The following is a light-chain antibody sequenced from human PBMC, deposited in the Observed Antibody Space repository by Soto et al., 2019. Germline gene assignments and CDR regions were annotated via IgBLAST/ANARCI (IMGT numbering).Light chain of an antibody. CDR1: QSISSC. CDR3: QQYNSYSTWT. CDR2: DAS. V-gene: IGKV1-5*01. Sequence: DIQMTQSPSALSASVGDRVTLTCRASQSISSCLAWYQKKPGRAPNLLIYDASSLRSGVPSRFSGSGSGTELTLTISSLQTDDFATYFCQQYNSYSTWTFGQGTKVDIK. J-gene: IGKJ1*01.